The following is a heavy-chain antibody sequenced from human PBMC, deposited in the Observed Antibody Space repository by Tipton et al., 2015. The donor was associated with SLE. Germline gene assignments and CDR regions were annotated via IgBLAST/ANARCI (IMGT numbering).Heavy chain of an antibody. CDR1: GFTFDDYA. CDR3: AKGGPGGYYFNS. CDR2: IGWNSGII. Sequence: SLRLSCRTSGFTFDDYAMHWVRQAPGKGLEWVSGIGWNSGIIAYADSVKGRFTISRDNAKNSLYLQMHSLTSEDTAVYYCAKGGPGGYYFNSWGQGTLVTVSS. J-gene: IGHJ4*02. D-gene: IGHD3-16*01. V-gene: IGHV3-9*01.